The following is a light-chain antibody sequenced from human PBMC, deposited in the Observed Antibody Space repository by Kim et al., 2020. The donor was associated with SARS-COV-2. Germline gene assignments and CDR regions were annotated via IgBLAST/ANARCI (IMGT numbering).Light chain of an antibody. V-gene: IGKV3-20*01. CDR3: QQYGRSPLT. J-gene: IGKJ4*01. CDR2: GAS. Sequence: SPGERATLSCRASQRVSSSYLAWYQQRPGQAPRLLIYGASSRATGIPDRFSGSGSGADFTLTISRLESEDFAVYYCQQYGRSPLTFGGGTKVDIK. CDR1: QRVSSSY.